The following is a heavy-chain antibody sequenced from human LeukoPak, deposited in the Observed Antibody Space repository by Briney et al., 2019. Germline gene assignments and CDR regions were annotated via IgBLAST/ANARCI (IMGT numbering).Heavy chain of an antibody. CDR3: ARNNGMDV. CDR1: GFTFSSYW. V-gene: IGHV3-7*03. J-gene: IGHJ6*02. Sequence: GGSLRLSCAASGFTFSSYWMTWVRQVPGRGPEWVANVNRDGSETYYLDSVKVRFTISNDNAKHSLYLQINSLRAEDTALYHCARNNGMDVWGQGTTVIVSS. CDR2: VNRDGSET.